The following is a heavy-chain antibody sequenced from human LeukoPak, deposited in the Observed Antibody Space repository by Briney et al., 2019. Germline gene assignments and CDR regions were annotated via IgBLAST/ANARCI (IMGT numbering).Heavy chain of an antibody. D-gene: IGHD3-3*01. J-gene: IGHJ6*02. CDR3: ARDRFGITIFGVVPGNYYYGMDV. CDR2: ISAYNGNT. CDR1: GYTFTSYG. V-gene: IGHV1-18*01. Sequence: GASVKVPCKASGYTFTSYGISWVRQAPGQGLEWMGWISAYNGNTNYAQKLQGRVTMTTDTSTSTAYMELRSLRSDDTAVYYCARDRFGITIFGVVPGNYYYGMDVWGQGTTVTVSS.